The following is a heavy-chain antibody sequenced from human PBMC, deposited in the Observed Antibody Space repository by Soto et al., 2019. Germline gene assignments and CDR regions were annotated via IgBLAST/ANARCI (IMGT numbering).Heavy chain of an antibody. Sequence: SGPTLVNPTQTLTLTCTFSGFSLSTSGMCVSWIRQPPGKALEWLALIDWDDDKYYSTSLKTRLTISKDTSKNQVVLTMTNMDPVDTATYYCAKEGHRNSPIAALFIYYYYGMDVWGQGTTVTVSS. J-gene: IGHJ6*02. CDR1: GFSLSTSGMC. D-gene: IGHD6-6*01. CDR3: AKEGHRNSPIAALFIYYYYGMDV. CDR2: IDWDDDK. V-gene: IGHV2-70*01.